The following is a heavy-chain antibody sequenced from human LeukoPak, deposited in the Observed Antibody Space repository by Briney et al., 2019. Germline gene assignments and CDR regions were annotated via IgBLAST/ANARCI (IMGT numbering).Heavy chain of an antibody. CDR3: AREREETYGSGSYTFDH. Sequence: GASVKVSCKASGGTLSSYAISWVRQAPGQGLEWMGWINTNNGNTNYVKRLQGRVTMTTDTSTTTAYMELRSLISDDTAVYYCAREREETYGSGSYTFDHWGQGTLVTVSS. CDR1: GGTLSSYA. V-gene: IGHV1-18*01. D-gene: IGHD3-10*01. CDR2: INTNNGNT. J-gene: IGHJ4*02.